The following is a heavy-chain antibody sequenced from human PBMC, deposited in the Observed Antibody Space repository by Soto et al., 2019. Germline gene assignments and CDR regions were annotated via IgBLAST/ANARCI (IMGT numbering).Heavy chain of an antibody. CDR2: ISGSGDST. CDR3: ARRSSSWYFDY. J-gene: IGHJ4*02. CDR1: GFTFSSYA. Sequence: EVQLLESGGGLVQPGGSLRLSCEASGFTFSSYAMNWVRQAPGKGLEWVSVISGSGDSTYYADSVKGRFTISRDNSKNTLYLQMNSLRAEDTAVYYCARRSSSWYFDYWGQGTLVTVSS. V-gene: IGHV3-23*01. D-gene: IGHD6-13*01.